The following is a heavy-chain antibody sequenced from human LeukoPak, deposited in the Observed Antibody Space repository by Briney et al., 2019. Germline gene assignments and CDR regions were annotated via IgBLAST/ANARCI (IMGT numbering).Heavy chain of an antibody. D-gene: IGHD1-14*01. J-gene: IGHJ5*01. CDR2: IYIGGTT. Sequence: GGSLRLSCAASGFTVSRIYMSWVRQAPGKGLEWVSGIYIGGTTIYADPVKGRFTISRDNSRNTLFLQMNSLRAEDTAVYFCARAHSSDYNNNWTDFWG. CDR1: GFTVSRIY. V-gene: IGHV3-53*01. CDR3: ARAHSSDYNNNWTDF.